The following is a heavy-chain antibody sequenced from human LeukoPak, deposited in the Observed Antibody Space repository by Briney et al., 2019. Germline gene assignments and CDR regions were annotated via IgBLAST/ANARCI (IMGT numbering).Heavy chain of an antibody. CDR2: ISGSGGST. CDR1: GFTSTGYA. V-gene: IGHV3-23*01. Sequence: GGSLRLSCAASGFTSTGYAMGWVRQAPGKGLEWVSSISGSGGSTYYADSVRGRFTISRDYSKNTLSLQMNSLRAEDTAVYYCARADYGDYGAYWGQGTLVTVSS. CDR3: ARADYGDYGAY. J-gene: IGHJ4*02. D-gene: IGHD4-17*01.